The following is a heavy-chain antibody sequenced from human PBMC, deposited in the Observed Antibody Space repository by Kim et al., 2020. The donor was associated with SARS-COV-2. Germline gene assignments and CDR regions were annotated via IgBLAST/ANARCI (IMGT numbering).Heavy chain of an antibody. J-gene: IGHJ4*02. CDR3: ARMMIAAAVYYFDY. Sequence: ADPVKDRFTISRDNSKNTRYLQMNSLRAEDTAVYYCARMMIAAAVYYFDYWGQGTLVTVSS. V-gene: IGHV3-53*01. D-gene: IGHD6-13*01.